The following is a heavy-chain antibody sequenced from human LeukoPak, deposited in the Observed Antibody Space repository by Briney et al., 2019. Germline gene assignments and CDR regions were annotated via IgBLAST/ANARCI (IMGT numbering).Heavy chain of an antibody. CDR3: AKADYYHSSGLDAFDI. D-gene: IGHD3-22*01. V-gene: IGHV3-23*01. CDR1: GFTFSSYA. CDR2: ISGSGGST. J-gene: IGHJ3*02. Sequence: QPGGSLRLSCAASGFTFSSYAMSWVRQAPGKGLEWVSAISGSGGSTYYADSVKGRFTISRDNSKNTLYLQMNSLRAEDTAVYYCAKADYYHSSGLDAFDIWGQGTMVTVSS.